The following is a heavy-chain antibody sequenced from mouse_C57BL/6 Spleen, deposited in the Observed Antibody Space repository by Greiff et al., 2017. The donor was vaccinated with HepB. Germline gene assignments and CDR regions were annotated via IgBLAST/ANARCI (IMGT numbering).Heavy chain of an antibody. CDR2: IDPSDSET. CDR3: AREDYDYAKWFAY. J-gene: IGHJ3*01. D-gene: IGHD2-4*01. CDR1: GYTFTSYW. V-gene: IGHV1-52*01. Sequence: QVQLQQPGAELVRPGSSVKLSCKASGYTFTSYWMHWVKQRPIQGLEWIGNIDPSDSETHYNQKFKDKATLTVDKSSSTAYMQLSSLTSEDSAVYYCAREDYDYAKWFAYWGQGTLVTVSA.